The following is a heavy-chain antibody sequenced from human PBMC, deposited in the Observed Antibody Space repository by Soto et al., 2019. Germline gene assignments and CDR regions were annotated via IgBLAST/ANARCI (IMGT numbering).Heavy chain of an antibody. D-gene: IGHD3-3*01. Sequence: LSLTCAVSGGSISSSNWWSWVRQPPGKGLEWIGEIYHSGSTNYNPSLKSRVTISVDKSKNQFSLKLSSVTAADTAVYYCARDPYYDFWSGEYYYGMDVWGKGTTVTSPQ. J-gene: IGHJ6*04. CDR1: GGSISSSNW. V-gene: IGHV4-4*02. CDR3: ARDPYYDFWSGEYYYGMDV. CDR2: IYHSGST.